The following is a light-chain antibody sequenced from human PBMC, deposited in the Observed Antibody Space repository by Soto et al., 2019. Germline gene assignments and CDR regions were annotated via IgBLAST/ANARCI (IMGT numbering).Light chain of an antibody. CDR3: HSYDSSLSASV. CDR1: SSNIGAGYD. J-gene: IGLJ1*01. Sequence: QSVLAQTPSVSGAPGQRVTISCTGRSSNIGAGYDVHWYQHLPGTAPKLLIYGTTNRPSGVPDRFSGSKSGISASLAITGLQAEDEADYYCHSYDSSLSASVLGDGTKVTV. V-gene: IGLV1-40*01. CDR2: GTT.